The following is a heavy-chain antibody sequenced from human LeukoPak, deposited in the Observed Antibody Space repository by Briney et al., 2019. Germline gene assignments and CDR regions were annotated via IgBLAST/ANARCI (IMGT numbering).Heavy chain of an antibody. Sequence: SETLSLTCTVSGGSISSYYWSWIRQPPGKGLEWIGYIYYSGSTNYNPSLKSRVTISVDTSKNQFSLKLSSGTAADTAVYYCARGRSSMVRGYYYYYMDVWGKGTTVTISS. CDR3: ARGRSSMVRGYYYYYMDV. J-gene: IGHJ6*03. V-gene: IGHV4-59*01. CDR1: GGSISSYY. D-gene: IGHD3-10*01. CDR2: IYYSGST.